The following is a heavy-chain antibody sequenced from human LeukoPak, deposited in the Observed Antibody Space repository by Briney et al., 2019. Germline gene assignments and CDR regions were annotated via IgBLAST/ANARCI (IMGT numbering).Heavy chain of an antibody. V-gene: IGHV1-2*02. CDR3: ARSFIAAAVLGDYFDS. D-gene: IGHD6-13*01. CDR1: GYTFTGYY. CDR2: INPNSGGT. Sequence: VASVTVSCRASGYTFTGYYMHWVRQAPGQGLEWMGWINPNSGGTNYAQKFQGRVTMTRDTSISTAYMELSRLRSDDTAVYYCARSFIAAAVLGDYFDSWGQGTLVTVSS. J-gene: IGHJ4*02.